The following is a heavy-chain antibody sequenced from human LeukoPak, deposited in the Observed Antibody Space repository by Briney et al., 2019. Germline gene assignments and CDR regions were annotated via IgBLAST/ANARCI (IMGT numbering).Heavy chain of an antibody. CDR3: ARDVNNKKVEAFDP. J-gene: IGHJ5*02. CDR1: GDSIGSGPYY. CDR2: IHARGNT. D-gene: IGHD1/OR15-1a*01. Sequence: SETLSLTCTVSGDSIGSGPYYWTWIRQTAGKGLEWIGRIHARGNTDYNPSLKSRVTMSADTSKNQFSLNLSSVTAADTAVYYCARDVNNKKVEAFDPWGQGTLVTVSS. V-gene: IGHV4-61*02.